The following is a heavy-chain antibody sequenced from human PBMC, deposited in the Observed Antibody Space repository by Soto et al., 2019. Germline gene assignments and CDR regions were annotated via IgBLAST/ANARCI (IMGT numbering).Heavy chain of an antibody. CDR1: GRSISSSSYS. CDR2: IYYSGST. V-gene: IGHV4-39*01. Sequence: QLQLQESGPGLVKPSETLSLTCTVSGRSISSSSYSWGWIRQPPGTGLEWIGSIYYSGSTYYNPSPKSRVTISVDTSNNQFSLKLSSVTAADTAVYSCARVVPAAISLDYYYYGMDVWGQGTTVTVAS. CDR3: ARVVPAAISLDYYYYGMDV. D-gene: IGHD2-2*01. J-gene: IGHJ6*02.